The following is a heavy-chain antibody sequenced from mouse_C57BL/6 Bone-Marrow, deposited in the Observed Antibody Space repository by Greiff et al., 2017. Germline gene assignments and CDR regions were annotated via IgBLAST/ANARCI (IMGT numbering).Heavy chain of an antibody. D-gene: IGHD2-1*01. CDR3: ASRGGIYGNYDAMDY. CDR1: GYTFTDYY. V-gene: IGHV1-26*01. CDR2: INPNNGGT. J-gene: IGHJ4*01. Sequence: VQLQQSGPELVKPGASVKISCKASGYTFTDYYMNWVKQSHGKSLEWIGDINPNNGGTSYNQKFKGKATLTVDKSSSTAYMELRSLTSEDSAVYYCASRGGIYGNYDAMDYWGQGTSVTVSS.